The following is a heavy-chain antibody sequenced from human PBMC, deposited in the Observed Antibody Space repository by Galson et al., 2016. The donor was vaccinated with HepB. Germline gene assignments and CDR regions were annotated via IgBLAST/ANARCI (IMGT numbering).Heavy chain of an antibody. V-gene: IGHV4-34*01. D-gene: IGHD2-15*01. CDR2: SSHTGST. J-gene: IGHJ3*02. CDR3: ATGYCSGGSCYSGASHI. CDR1: GGSLSAYY. Sequence: SETLSLTCAVHGGSLSAYYWNWLRQPPGKGLEWIGESSHTGSTDYNPSLKSRVAFSVDTSKNQFSLNLNSVTDADTAVYYCATGYCSGGSCYSGASHIWGRGTMVTVSS.